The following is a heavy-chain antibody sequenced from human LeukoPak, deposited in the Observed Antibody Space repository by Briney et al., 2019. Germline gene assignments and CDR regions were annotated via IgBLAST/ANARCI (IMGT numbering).Heavy chain of an antibody. CDR2: ISDGGSTT. D-gene: IGHD3-22*01. V-gene: IGHV3-74*01. Sequence: GGSLRLSCAASGFTFSSYWMHWVRQAPGKGLVWVSRISDGGSTTTYADSVKGRFTISRDNAKSTLYLQMNGLRAEDTAVYYCSRSAYYDGSGNYYDYWGQGTLVTVSS. CDR3: SRSAYYDGSGNYYDY. CDR1: GFTFSSYW. J-gene: IGHJ4*02.